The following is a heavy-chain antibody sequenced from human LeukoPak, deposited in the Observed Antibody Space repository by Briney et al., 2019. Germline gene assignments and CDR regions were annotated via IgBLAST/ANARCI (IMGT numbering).Heavy chain of an antibody. Sequence: ASVKVSCKASGGTFSSYAISWVRQAPGQGLEWMGGIIHIFGTANYAQKFQGRVTITADESTSTAYMELSSLRSEDTAVYYCARGQDLEPYCSGGSCYSPFDYWGQGTLVTVSS. CDR3: ARGQDLEPYCSGGSCYSPFDY. V-gene: IGHV1-69*13. J-gene: IGHJ4*02. CDR2: IIHIFGTA. D-gene: IGHD2-15*01. CDR1: GGTFSSYA.